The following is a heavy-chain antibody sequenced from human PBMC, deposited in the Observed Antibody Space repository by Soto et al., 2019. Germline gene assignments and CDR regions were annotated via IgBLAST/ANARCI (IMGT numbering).Heavy chain of an antibody. J-gene: IGHJ4*02. Sequence: PSETLSLTCTVSGGTISSRGFYWGWICQPPGKGLEWIGTIYYVGTTYYNPSLKSRVTISIDTSKNQFSLQLNFVTAADTAAYFCARQGDYYDSSSYFDYWGQGAPVTVSS. CDR1: GGTISSRGFY. D-gene: IGHD3-22*01. V-gene: IGHV4-39*01. CDR3: ARQGDYYDSSSYFDY. CDR2: IYYVGTT.